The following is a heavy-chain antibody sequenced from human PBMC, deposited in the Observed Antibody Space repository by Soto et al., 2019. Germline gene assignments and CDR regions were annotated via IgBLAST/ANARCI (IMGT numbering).Heavy chain of an antibody. CDR3: AREYDFWSGYYTTDGAFDI. CDR2: INPNSGGT. J-gene: IGHJ3*02. V-gene: IGHV1-2*04. D-gene: IGHD3-3*01. CDR1: GYTFTGYY. Sequence: ASVKVSCKASGYTFTGYYMHWVRQAPGQGLEWMGWINPNSGGTNYAQKFQGWVTMTRDTSISTAYKKLSRLKSDDTAVYYCAREYDFWSGYYTTDGAFDIWGQGTMVTVSS.